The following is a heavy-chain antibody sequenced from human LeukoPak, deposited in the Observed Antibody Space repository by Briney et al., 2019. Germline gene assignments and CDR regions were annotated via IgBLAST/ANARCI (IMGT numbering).Heavy chain of an antibody. Sequence: ASVRVSCKASGYTFTSYDINWVRQATGQGLEWMGWMNPNSGNTGYAQKFQGRVTITRNTSISTAYMELSSLRSEDTAVYYCARGSIAAREYYYMDVWGKGTTVTVSS. J-gene: IGHJ6*03. CDR3: ARGSIAAREYYYMDV. CDR2: MNPNSGNT. CDR1: GYTFTSYD. D-gene: IGHD6-6*01. V-gene: IGHV1-8*03.